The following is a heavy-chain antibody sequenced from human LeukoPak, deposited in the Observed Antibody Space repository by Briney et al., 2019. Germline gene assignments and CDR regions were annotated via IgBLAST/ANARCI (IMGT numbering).Heavy chain of an antibody. J-gene: IGHJ5*02. CDR2: IYYRSKWYN. D-gene: IGHD6-19*01. CDR3: ARGLEQWLVRWFDP. CDR1: GDSVSSNSAA. Sequence: SQTLSLTCAISGDSVSSNSAAWNWIRQSPSRGLEWLGRIYYRSKWYNDYAVSVKSRITINPDTSKNQFSLQLNSVTPEDTAVYYCARGLEQWLVRWFDPWGQGTLVTVSS. V-gene: IGHV6-1*01.